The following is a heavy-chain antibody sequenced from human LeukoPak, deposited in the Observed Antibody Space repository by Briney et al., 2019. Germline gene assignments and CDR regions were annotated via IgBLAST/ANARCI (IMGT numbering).Heavy chain of an antibody. J-gene: IGHJ4*02. CDR3: ARGYCTSTSCHFDY. D-gene: IGHD2-2*01. Sequence: ASVKVSCKASGYTFTIYDINWVRQATGQGLEWMGWMNPNSGNTGYAQKFQGRVTITRNTSISTAYMELSSVRSEDTAVYYCARGYCTSTSCHFDYWGQGTLVTVSS. V-gene: IGHV1-8*03. CDR1: GYTFTIYD. CDR2: MNPNSGNT.